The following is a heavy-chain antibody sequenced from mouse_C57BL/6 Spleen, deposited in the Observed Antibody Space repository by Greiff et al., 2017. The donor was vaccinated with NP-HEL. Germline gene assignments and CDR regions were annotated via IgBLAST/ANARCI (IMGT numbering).Heavy chain of an antibody. CDR1: GFTFSSYA. J-gene: IGHJ4*01. Sequence: EVKLMESGGGLVKPGGSLKLSCAASGFTFSSYAMSWVRQTPEKRLEWVATISDGGSYTYYPDNVKGRFTISRDNAKNNLYLQMSHLKSEDTAMYYCARDERRDYYAMDYWGQGTSVTVSS. CDR2: ISDGGSYT. CDR3: ARDERRDYYAMDY. V-gene: IGHV5-4*01. D-gene: IGHD2-12*01.